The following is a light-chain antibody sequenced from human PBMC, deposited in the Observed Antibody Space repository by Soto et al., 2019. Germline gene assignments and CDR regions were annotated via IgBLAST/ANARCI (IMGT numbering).Light chain of an antibody. CDR1: QSISNW. V-gene: IGKV1-5*03. CDR3: QQYNSYSPRLT. J-gene: IGKJ4*01. CDR2: RAS. Sequence: DIQMTQSPSTLSASVGDRVTITCRASQSISNWLAWYQQKPGKAPKLLIYRASSLESGVPSRFSGSGSGTEFTFTIRSLQPDDFATYYCQQYNSYSPRLTFGGGTKVETK.